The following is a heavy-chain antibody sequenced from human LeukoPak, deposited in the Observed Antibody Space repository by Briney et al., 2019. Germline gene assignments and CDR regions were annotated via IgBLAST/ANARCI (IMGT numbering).Heavy chain of an antibody. V-gene: IGHV4-34*01. Sequence: ETLSLTCAVYGGSFSGYYWSWIRQPPGKGLEWIGEINHSGSTNYNPSLKSRVTISVDTSKNQFSLKLSSVTAADTVVYYCARADCSGGSCYSGVDYWGQGTLVTVSS. D-gene: IGHD2-15*01. J-gene: IGHJ4*02. CDR2: INHSGST. CDR3: ARADCSGGSCYSGVDY. CDR1: GGSFSGYY.